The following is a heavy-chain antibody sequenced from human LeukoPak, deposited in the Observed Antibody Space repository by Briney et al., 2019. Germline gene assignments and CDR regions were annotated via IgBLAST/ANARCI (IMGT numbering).Heavy chain of an antibody. CDR2: IYYSGST. V-gene: IGHV4-39*01. CDR3: AGPYYDFWSGSLDAFDI. Sequence: SETLSLTCTVSGGSISSSSYYWGWIRQPPGKGLEWIGSIYYSGSTYYNLSLKSRVTISVDTSKNQFSLKLSSVTAADTAVYYCAGPYYDFWSGSLDAFDIWGQGTMVTVSS. CDR1: GGSISSSSYY. J-gene: IGHJ3*02. D-gene: IGHD3-3*01.